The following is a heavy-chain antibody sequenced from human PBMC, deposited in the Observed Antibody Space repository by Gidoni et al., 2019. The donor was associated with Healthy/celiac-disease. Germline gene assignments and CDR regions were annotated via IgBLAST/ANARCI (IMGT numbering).Heavy chain of an antibody. CDR1: GGSISSYY. Sequence: QVQLQESGPGLVKLSETLSLTCTVSGGSISSYYWSWIRQPPGKGLEWIGYIYYSGSTNYNPSLKSRVTISVDTSKNQFSLKLSSVTAADTAVYYCARDQAMYYDFWSGAYYYYGMDVWGQGTTVTVSS. V-gene: IGHV4-59*01. J-gene: IGHJ6*02. D-gene: IGHD3-3*01. CDR2: IYYSGST. CDR3: ARDQAMYYDFWSGAYYYYGMDV.